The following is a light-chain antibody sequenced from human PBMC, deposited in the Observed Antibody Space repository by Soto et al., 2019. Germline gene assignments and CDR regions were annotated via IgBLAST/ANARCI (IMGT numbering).Light chain of an antibody. CDR2: DTS. V-gene: IGKV3-20*01. J-gene: IGKJ3*01. Sequence: EIVLTQSPGTLSLSPGERATLSCRASQSVSSGYLAWYQQKPGQPPRVLIYDTSSRATGIPDRFSGSGSGTAFTLPISSLEPEDFAVFYCQQYGSSPPVTFGPGTKVDIK. CDR1: QSVSSGY. CDR3: QQYGSSPPVT.